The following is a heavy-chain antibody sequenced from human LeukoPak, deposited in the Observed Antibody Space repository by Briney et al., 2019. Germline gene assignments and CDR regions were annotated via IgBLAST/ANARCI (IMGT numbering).Heavy chain of an antibody. CDR1: GGSISSYY. D-gene: IGHD1-26*01. V-gene: IGHV4-59*01. J-gene: IGHJ4*02. CDR2: IYYSGST. CDR3: GSGSYYGSGHD. Sequence: SETLSLTCTVSGGSISSYYWSWIRQPPGKGLEWIGHIYYSGSTNYNPYLKSRVTISVDTSKNQFSLKLSSVTAADTAVYYCGSGSYYGSGHDWGQGTLVTVSS.